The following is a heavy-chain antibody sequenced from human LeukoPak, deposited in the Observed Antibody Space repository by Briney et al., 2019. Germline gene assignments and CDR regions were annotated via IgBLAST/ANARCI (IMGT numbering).Heavy chain of an antibody. CDR1: GFTFSDYY. CDR3: AGSYDYDSSGYYFGPTDY. D-gene: IGHD3-22*01. J-gene: IGHJ4*02. V-gene: IGHV3-11*01. CDR2: ISSSGSTI. Sequence: GGSLRLSCAASGFTFSDYYMSWIRQAPGKGLEWVSYISSSGSTIYYADSVKGRFTISRDNAKNSLYLQMNSLRAEDTAVYYCAGSYDYDSSGYYFGPTDYWGQGTLVTVSS.